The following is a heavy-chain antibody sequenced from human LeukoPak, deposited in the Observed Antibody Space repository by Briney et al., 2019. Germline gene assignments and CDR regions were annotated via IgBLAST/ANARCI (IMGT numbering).Heavy chain of an antibody. J-gene: IGHJ4*02. CDR1: GFTFSSYG. CDR3: ARSGIAAAGLDY. V-gene: IGHV3-33*01. D-gene: IGHD6-13*01. CDR2: IWYDGSNK. Sequence: GGSLRLSCAASGFTFSSYGMHWVRQAPGKGLEWVAVIWYDGSNKYYADSVKGRFTISRDNSKNTLYLQMNSLRAEDTAVYYCARSGIAAAGLDYWGRGTLVTVSS.